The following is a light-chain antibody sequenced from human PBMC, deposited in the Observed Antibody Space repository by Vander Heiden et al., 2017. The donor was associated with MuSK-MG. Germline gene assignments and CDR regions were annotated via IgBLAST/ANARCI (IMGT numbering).Light chain of an antibody. J-gene: IGLJ2*01. Sequence: QSVLTQPPSVSEAPRQRGTISCSGSSSNIGNNAVNWYQQLPGKAPKLLIYYDDLLPSGVSARFSGSKSGTSASLAISGLQSEDEADYYCAAWDDSLNGLVFGGGTKLTVL. CDR3: AAWDDSLNGLV. CDR1: SSNIGNNA. V-gene: IGLV1-36*01. CDR2: YDD.